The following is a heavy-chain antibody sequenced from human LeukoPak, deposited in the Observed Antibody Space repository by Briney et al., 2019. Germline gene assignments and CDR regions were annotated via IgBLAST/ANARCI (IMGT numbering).Heavy chain of an antibody. J-gene: IGHJ4*02. Sequence: ASVKVSCKASGYSFVGYGITWVRQAPGQGLEWMGWFNPENGNTNYAQKVQGRVTMTADTSTSTSYMELRSLRSDDTAVYYCARAPGYTSGWSNIHFDYWGQGTRVTVSS. D-gene: IGHD6-13*01. CDR2: FNPENGNT. V-gene: IGHV1-18*01. CDR1: GYSFVGYG. CDR3: ARAPGYTSGWSNIHFDY.